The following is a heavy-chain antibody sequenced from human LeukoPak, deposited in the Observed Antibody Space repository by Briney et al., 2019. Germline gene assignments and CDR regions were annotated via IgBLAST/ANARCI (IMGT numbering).Heavy chain of an antibody. CDR2: IYYSGST. V-gene: IGHV4-59*08. D-gene: IGHD3-10*01. CDR1: GGSISSYY. J-gene: IGHJ4*02. CDR3: ARHQQTHMNLIGWFGDTPLDY. Sequence: PSETLSLTCTVSGGSISSYYWNWIRQPPGKGLEWIGHIYYSGSTNYSPSLKSRVTISVDTSKNQFSLKLSSVTAADTAVYYCARHQQTHMNLIGWFGDTPLDYWGQGTLVTVSS.